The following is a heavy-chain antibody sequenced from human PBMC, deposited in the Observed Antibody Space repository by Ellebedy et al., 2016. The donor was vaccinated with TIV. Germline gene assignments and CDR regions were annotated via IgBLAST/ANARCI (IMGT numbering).Heavy chain of an antibody. CDR1: GYTFTSYD. D-gene: IGHD6-13*01. V-gene: IGHV1-8*01. CDR2: MNPNSGNT. J-gene: IGHJ5*02. CDR3: ASSFNPFPGSIAAAGTGFDP. Sequence: ASVKVSXXASGYTFTSYDINWVRQATGQGLEWMGWMNPNSGNTGYAQKFQGRVTMTRNTSISTAYMELSSPRSEDTAVYYCASSFNPFPGSIAAAGTGFDPWGQGTLVTVSS.